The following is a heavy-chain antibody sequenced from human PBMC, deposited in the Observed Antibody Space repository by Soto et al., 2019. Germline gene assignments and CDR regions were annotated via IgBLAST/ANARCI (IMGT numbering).Heavy chain of an antibody. CDR3: AAVPVLRFLKWLPAYFDY. J-gene: IGHJ4*02. V-gene: IGHV1-58*01. Sequence: SVKVSCKASTFTFTSSAVQWVRQASGQRLEWIGWLVVGSGNTHYAQHFQERVTLTRDMSTGTAYMELSSLRSEDTAVYYCAAVPVLRFLKWLPAYFDYWGQGTLVTVSS. CDR1: TFTFTSSA. D-gene: IGHD3-3*01. CDR2: LVVGSGNT.